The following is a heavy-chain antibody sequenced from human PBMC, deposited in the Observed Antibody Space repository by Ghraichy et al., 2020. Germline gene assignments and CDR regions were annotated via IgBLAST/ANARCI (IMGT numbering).Heavy chain of an antibody. J-gene: IGHJ4*02. Sequence: GGSLRLSCAASGFTFSSYAMSWVRQAPGKGLEWVSAISGSGGSTYYADSVKGRFTISRDNSKNTLYLQMNSLRAEDTAVYYCAKGSVISRYFDWFPSHYFDYWGQGTLVTVSS. V-gene: IGHV3-23*01. D-gene: IGHD3-9*01. CDR1: GFTFSSYA. CDR2: ISGSGGST. CDR3: AKGSVISRYFDWFPSHYFDY.